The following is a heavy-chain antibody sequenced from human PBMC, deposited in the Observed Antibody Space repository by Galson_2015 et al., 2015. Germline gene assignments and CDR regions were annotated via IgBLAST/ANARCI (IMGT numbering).Heavy chain of an antibody. D-gene: IGHD3-3*01. V-gene: IGHV3-48*02. CDR3: ARDGPGVLRFLDV. J-gene: IGHJ6*03. CDR1: GFTFRDYS. Sequence: SLRLSCAASGFTFRDYSMNWARQAPGKGLEWISYISNGGSTIYYADSVKGRFTISRDNAKNSLYLQMNSLRDEDTAVYYCARDGPGVLRFLDVWGKGPPVTVPS. CDR2: ISNGGSTI.